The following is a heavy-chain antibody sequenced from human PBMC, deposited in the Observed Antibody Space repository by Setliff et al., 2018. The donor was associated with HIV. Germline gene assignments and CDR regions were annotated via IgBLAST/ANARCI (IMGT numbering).Heavy chain of an antibody. CDR3: ARGGSTMIEDAFDI. CDR2: INPNSGGT. J-gene: IGHJ3*02. Sequence: ASVKVSCKASGYTFTGYYMHWVRQAPGQGLEWMGWINPNSGGTNYAQKFQGWATMTRDTSISTAYMELSRLRSDDTAVYYCARGGSTMIEDAFDIWGQGTMVTVSS. CDR1: GYTFTGYY. V-gene: IGHV1-2*04. D-gene: IGHD3-22*01.